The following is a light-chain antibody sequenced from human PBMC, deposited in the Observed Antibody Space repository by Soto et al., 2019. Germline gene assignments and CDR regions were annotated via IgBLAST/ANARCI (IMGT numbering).Light chain of an antibody. CDR2: EGS. Sequence: QSALTQPASVSGSPGQSITISCTGTSSDVGGYNYVSWYQQHPGKAPKLMIYEGSKRPSGISDRFSGSKSGNTASLTISGLQADDEADYYCCSYAGSSTYVFGTGTKVTVL. V-gene: IGLV2-23*01. CDR3: CSYAGSSTYV. CDR1: SSDVGGYNY. J-gene: IGLJ1*01.